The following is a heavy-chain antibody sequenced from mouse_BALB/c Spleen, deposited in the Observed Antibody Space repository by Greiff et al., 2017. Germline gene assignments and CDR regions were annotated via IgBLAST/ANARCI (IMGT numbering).Heavy chain of an antibody. J-gene: IGHJ4*01. CDR2: ISSGGSYS. Sequence: EVKLVESGGDLVKPGGSLKLSCAASGFTFSSYGMSWVRQTPDKRLEWVATISSGGSYSYYPDSVKGRFTISRDNAKNTLYLQMSSLKSEDTAMYYCARQAARATGAMDYWGQGTSVTVSS. V-gene: IGHV5-6*01. CDR3: ARQAARATGAMDY. D-gene: IGHD3-1*01. CDR1: GFTFSSYG.